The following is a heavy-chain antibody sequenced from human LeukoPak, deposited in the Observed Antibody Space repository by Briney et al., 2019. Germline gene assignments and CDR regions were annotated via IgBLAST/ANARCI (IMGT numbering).Heavy chain of an antibody. V-gene: IGHV4-38-2*02. CDR3: ARVRAGWELLDY. J-gene: IGHJ4*02. Sequence: PSETLSLTCTVSGGSISSYYWSWIRQPPGKGLEWIGSIYHSGSTYYNPSLKSRVTISVDTSKNQFSLKLSSVTAADTAVYYCARVRAGWELLDYWGQGTLVTVSS. CDR1: GGSISSYY. CDR2: IYHSGST. D-gene: IGHD1-26*01.